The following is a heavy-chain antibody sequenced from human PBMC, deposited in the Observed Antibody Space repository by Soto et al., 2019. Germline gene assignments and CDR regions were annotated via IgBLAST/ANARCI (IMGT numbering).Heavy chain of an antibody. D-gene: IGHD3-3*01. V-gene: IGHV3-23*01. J-gene: IGHJ6*02. Sequence: LRLSCAASGFTFNNYAMTWVRQAPGKGLEWVSGISGSALTDYYADSVKGRFTISRDNDNNTLYLQMNSLRVEDSAVYYCAKDGDINDFWSGLYGLGVWGRGTTVTVSS. CDR2: ISGSALTD. CDR3: AKDGDINDFWSGLYGLGV. CDR1: GFTFNNYA.